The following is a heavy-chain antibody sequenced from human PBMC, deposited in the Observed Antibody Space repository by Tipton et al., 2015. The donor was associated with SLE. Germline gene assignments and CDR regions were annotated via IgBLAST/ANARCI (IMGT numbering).Heavy chain of an antibody. J-gene: IGHJ4*02. V-gene: IGHV5-51*01. CDR2: IYPGDSDT. Sequence: QLVQSGAEVKKSGESLKISCKVSGYSFTTYWIGWVRQMPGKGLEWMGIIYPGDSDTRYSPSFQGQVAISADKSISTAYLQWNSLKASDTAIYYCARRPDDYGDYVPFDYWGQGTLVTVSS. CDR1: GYSFTTYW. CDR3: ARRPDDYGDYVPFDY. D-gene: IGHD4-17*01.